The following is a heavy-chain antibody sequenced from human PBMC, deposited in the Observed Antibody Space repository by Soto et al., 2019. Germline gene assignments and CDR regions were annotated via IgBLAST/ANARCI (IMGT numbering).Heavy chain of an antibody. J-gene: IGHJ4*02. Sequence: QVQLVEYGGGVVQPGRSLRLSCAASRVSFSSYGMHWVRQAPGKGLEWVAVISYHGSNKYYADSVKGRFTISRDNSKNTLYLQMNSLRAEDTAVYYCAKGNQAVAGTYFDDWGQGTLVTVSS. CDR3: AKGNQAVAGTYFDD. V-gene: IGHV3-30*18. D-gene: IGHD6-19*01. CDR1: RVSFSSYG. CDR2: ISYHGSNK.